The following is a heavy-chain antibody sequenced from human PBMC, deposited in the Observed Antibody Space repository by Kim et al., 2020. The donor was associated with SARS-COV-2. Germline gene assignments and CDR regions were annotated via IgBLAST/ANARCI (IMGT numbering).Heavy chain of an antibody. D-gene: IGHD3-10*01. CDR3: ARDHLTLVRVPYGMDV. V-gene: IGHV4-31*03. CDR1: GGSISSGGYY. J-gene: IGHJ6*02. Sequence: SETLSLTCSVSGGSISSGGYYWSWIRQHPGKGLEWIGCIYSSGSTYYSPSLESRVSISVDTSKNQFSLKLSSVSPADTAVYYCARDHLTLVRVPYGMDVWGPGTPVIVSS. CDR2: IYSSGST.